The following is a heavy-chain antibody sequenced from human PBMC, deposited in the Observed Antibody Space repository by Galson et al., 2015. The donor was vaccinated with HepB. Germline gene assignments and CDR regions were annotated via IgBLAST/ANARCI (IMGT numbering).Heavy chain of an antibody. CDR3: ARGGDGYSAFDY. J-gene: IGHJ4*02. D-gene: IGHD5-24*01. CDR2: TYTGGNT. V-gene: IGHV3-53*01. Sequence: SLRLSCAASGFSVSSNYMNWVRQAPGKGLEWVSVTYTGGNTYYADSVKGRFTISRDNSKNTLYLQMNSLRAEDTAVYYCARGGDGYSAFDYSGQGTLVTVSS. CDR1: GFSVSSNY.